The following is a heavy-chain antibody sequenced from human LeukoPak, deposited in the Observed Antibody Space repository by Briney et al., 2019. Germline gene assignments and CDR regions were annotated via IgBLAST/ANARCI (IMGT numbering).Heavy chain of an antibody. D-gene: IGHD3-10*01. CDR3: AREGMVRGVIIN. V-gene: IGHV3-21*01. CDR1: GFTFSSYA. J-gene: IGHJ4*02. CDR2: ISSSSSYI. Sequence: GGSLRLSCAASGFTFSSYAMSWVRQAPGKGLEWVSSISSSSSYIYYADSVKGRFTISRDNAKNSLYLQMNSLRAEDTAVYYCAREGMVRGVIINWGQGTLVTVSS.